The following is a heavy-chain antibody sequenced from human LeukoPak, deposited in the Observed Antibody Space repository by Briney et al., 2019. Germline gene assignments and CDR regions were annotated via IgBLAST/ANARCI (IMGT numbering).Heavy chain of an antibody. Sequence: GGSLRLSCAASGFTFSTHAMNWVRQAPGKGLEWVSTISGSGSTYYGDYVKGQFTISRDNSQNTLYLQMNRPRAEDTALYYWAKGNSIDCWGQGTLVTVSS. J-gene: IGHJ4*02. CDR2: ISGSGST. CDR1: GFTFSTHA. D-gene: IGHD1-7*01. V-gene: IGHV3-23*01. CDR3: AKGNSIDC.